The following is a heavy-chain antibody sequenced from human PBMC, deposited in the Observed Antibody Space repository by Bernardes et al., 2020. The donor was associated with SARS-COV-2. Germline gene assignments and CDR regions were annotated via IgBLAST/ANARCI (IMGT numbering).Heavy chain of an antibody. Sequence: GGSLRLSCTASGFPFSSYAMSWVRQSPGKGLEWVSGISGSGGSTYSADSVKGRFTISRDNSRNTLSLQMNSLRAEDSAVYYCAKEVDTDIGGVMDYWGQGTLVTVAS. D-gene: IGHD2-2*01. V-gene: IGHV3-23*01. CDR1: GFPFSSYA. CDR3: AKEVDTDIGGVMDY. CDR2: ISGSGGST. J-gene: IGHJ4*02.